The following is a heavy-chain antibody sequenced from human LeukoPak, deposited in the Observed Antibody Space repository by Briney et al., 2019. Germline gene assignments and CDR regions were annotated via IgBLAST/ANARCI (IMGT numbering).Heavy chain of an antibody. CDR3: ARDRTTVTAFDY. CDR1: GFTSSSYS. D-gene: IGHD4-17*01. V-gene: IGHV3-21*01. CDR2: ISSSSSYI. Sequence: KPGGSLRLSCAASGFTSSSYSMNWVRQAPGKGLEWVSSISSSSSYIYYADSVKGRFTISRDNAKNSLYLQMNSLRAEDTAVYYCARDRTTVTAFDYWGQGTLVTVSS. J-gene: IGHJ4*02.